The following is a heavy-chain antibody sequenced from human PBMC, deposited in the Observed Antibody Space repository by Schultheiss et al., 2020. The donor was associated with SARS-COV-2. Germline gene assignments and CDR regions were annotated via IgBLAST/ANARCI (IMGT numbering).Heavy chain of an antibody. CDR3: ARVYGDVSLYYYYYYMDV. CDR1: GGSISSYY. D-gene: IGHD4-17*01. CDR2: IYYSGST. Sequence: SETLSLTCTVSGGSISSYYWSWIRQPPGKGLEWIGSIYYSGSTNYNPSLKSRVTISVDTSKNQFSLKLSSVTAADTAVYYCARVYGDVSLYYYYYYMDVWGKGTTVTVSS. J-gene: IGHJ6*03. V-gene: IGHV4-59*01.